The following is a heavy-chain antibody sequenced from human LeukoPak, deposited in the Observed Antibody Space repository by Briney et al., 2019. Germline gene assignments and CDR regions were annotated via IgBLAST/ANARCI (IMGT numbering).Heavy chain of an antibody. V-gene: IGHV3-30*04. CDR2: ISYDGSNK. CDR3: AKDSYSYGSFDY. CDR1: GFTFSSYA. J-gene: IGHJ4*02. D-gene: IGHD5-18*01. Sequence: GGSLRLSCAASGFTFSSYAMHWVRQAPGKGLEWVAVISYDGSNKYYADSVKGRFTISRDNSKNTLYLQMNNLRAEDTAVYYCAKDSYSYGSFDYWGQGTLVTVSS.